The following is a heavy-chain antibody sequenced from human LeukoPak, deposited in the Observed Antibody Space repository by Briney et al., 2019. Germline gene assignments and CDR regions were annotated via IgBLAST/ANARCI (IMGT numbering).Heavy chain of an antibody. Sequence: PGGSLRLSCVASGFTFSTHTMYWVRQAPGKGLEWVGRIRSNSDGGTIDYAAPVKGRFTLSRDDSKTTLYLQMYSLQTEDTAVYYCATDFYDSTWGQGTLVTVSS. D-gene: IGHD3-22*01. CDR3: ATDFYDST. CDR1: GFTFSTHT. CDR2: IRSNSDGGTI. V-gene: IGHV3-15*07. J-gene: IGHJ5*02.